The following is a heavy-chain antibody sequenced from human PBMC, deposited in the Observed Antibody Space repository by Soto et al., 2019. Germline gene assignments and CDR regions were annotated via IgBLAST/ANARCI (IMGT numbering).Heavy chain of an antibody. J-gene: IGHJ6*02. V-gene: IGHV4-59*01. Sequence: PSETLSLTCTVSGGSISGYYWSWIRQPPGKGLEWIGNVYYSGGAKYNPSVKRRVSISVDTSKNQFSLNLSSVTAADTAVYYCTRDCDGRMTKNPYHYSGKDVLGPAITVTVSS. CDR3: TRDCDGRMTKNPYHYSGKDV. D-gene: IGHD2-21*01. CDR2: VYYSGGA. CDR1: GGSISGYY.